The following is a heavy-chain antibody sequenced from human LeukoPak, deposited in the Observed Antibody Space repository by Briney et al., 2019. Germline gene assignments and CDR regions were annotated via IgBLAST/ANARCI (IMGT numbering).Heavy chain of an antibody. V-gene: IGHV4-61*02. CDR1: GVSISSTSYY. CDR3: ARGYSGYGTRFDP. CDR2: IYTSGSS. J-gene: IGHJ5*02. Sequence: PSQTLSLTCTVSGVSISSTSYYWSWIRQPAGKGLEWIGRIYTSGSSDYDPSLKSRVTISVDTSKNHFSLKLSSVTAADTAVYYCARGYSGYGTRFDPWGQGTLVTVSS. D-gene: IGHD5-12*01.